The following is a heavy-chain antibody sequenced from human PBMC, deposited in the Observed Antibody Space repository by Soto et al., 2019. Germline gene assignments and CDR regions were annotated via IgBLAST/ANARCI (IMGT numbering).Heavy chain of an antibody. Sequence: SVKVSCKASGGTFGSQSFTWVRQAPGQGHERMRRIVPILNLINYSQKFQDRLTITADKSTSTAYMKMSSLTHFVTALYYCARDAGSGWYNRKWGQGTLVTVSS. CDR2: IVPILNLI. J-gene: IGHJ4*02. V-gene: IGHV1-69*04. D-gene: IGHD1-20*01. CDR3: ARDAGSGWYNRK. CDR1: GGTFGSQS.